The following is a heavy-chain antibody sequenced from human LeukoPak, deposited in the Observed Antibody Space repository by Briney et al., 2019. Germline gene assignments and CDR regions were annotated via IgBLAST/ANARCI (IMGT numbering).Heavy chain of an antibody. J-gene: IGHJ6*02. CDR1: GFTFSSYS. Sequence: GGSLRLSCAASGFTFSSYSMNWVRQAPGKGLEWVSSISSSSSSYIYYADSVKGRFTISRDNAKNSLYLQMNSLRAEDTAVYYCARGGIVVPAAPRSGMDVWGQGTTVTVSS. D-gene: IGHD2-2*01. V-gene: IGHV3-21*01. CDR2: ISSSSSSYI. CDR3: ARGGIVVPAAPRSGMDV.